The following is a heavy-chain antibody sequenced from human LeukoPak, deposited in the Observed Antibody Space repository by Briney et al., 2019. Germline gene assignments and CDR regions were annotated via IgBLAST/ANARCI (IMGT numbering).Heavy chain of an antibody. CDR2: IIPIFGTA. D-gene: IGHD5-18*01. V-gene: IGHV1-69*05. CDR1: GYTFTSYD. J-gene: IGHJ4*02. Sequence: SVKVSCKASGYTFTSYDINWVRQAPGQGLEWMGGIIPIFGTANYAQKFQGRVTITTDESTSTAYMELSSLRSEDTAVYYCARAFGYSYDGWGQGTLVTVSS. CDR3: ARAFGYSYDG.